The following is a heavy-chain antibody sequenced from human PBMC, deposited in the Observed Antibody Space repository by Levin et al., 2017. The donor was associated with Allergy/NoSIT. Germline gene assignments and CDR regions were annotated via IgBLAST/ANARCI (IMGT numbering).Heavy chain of an antibody. CDR1: GFTFDEYT. D-gene: IGHD1-1*01. J-gene: IGHJ6*02. Sequence: GGSLRLSCAASGFTFDEYTMHWVRQAPGKGLEWVCLISWDGSTTYYADSVEGRFTVSRDNSKNSLFLQMNSLRTEDTALYYCAKGTTETTFYYYGMDVWGRGTTVTVSS. CDR2: ISWDGSTT. V-gene: IGHV3-43*01. CDR3: AKGTTETTFYYYGMDV.